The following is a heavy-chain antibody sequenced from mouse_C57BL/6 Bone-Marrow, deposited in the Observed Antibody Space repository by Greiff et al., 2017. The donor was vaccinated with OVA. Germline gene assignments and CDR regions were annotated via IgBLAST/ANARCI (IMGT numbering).Heavy chain of an antibody. Sequence: VKLKQSGAELARPGASVKLSCKASGYTFTSYGISWVKQRTGQGLEWIGEIYPRSGNTYYNEKFKGKATLTADKSSSTAYMELRSLTSEDSAVYFCARRYYYGLWYFDVWGTGTTVTVSS. V-gene: IGHV1-81*01. CDR2: IYPRSGNT. D-gene: IGHD1-1*01. J-gene: IGHJ1*03. CDR3: ARRYYYGLWYFDV. CDR1: GYTFTSYG.